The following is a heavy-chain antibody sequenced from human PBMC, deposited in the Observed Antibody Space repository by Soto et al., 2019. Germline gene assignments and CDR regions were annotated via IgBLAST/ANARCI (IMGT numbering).Heavy chain of an antibody. CDR2: IYFTGST. Sequence: SEPLSLTCTLSGGAVSSGTYYWSWIRQPPGKGLEWIGHIYFTGSTNYNPSLKSRVTMSLDTSRNQFSLKLSSVTAADTAVYYCTRGPPRVQWFDPWGLGTLVTVSS. CDR1: GGAVSSGTYY. CDR3: TRGPPRVQWFDP. V-gene: IGHV4-61*01. J-gene: IGHJ5*02.